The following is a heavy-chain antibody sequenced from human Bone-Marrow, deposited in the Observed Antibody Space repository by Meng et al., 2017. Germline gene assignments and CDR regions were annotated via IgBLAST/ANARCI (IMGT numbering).Heavy chain of an antibody. CDR1: GGTFSSYA. V-gene: IGHV1-69*06. D-gene: IGHD5-18*01. CDR2: IIPIFGTA. Sequence: QVQLVQSGAEVKKPGSSVKGSCKASGGTFSSYAISWVRQAPGQGLEWMGWIIPIFGTANYAQKFQGRVTITADKSTSTAYMELSSLRSEDTAVYYCARRGQLWLDSFDPWGQGTLVTVSS. CDR3: ARRGQLWLDSFDP. J-gene: IGHJ5*02.